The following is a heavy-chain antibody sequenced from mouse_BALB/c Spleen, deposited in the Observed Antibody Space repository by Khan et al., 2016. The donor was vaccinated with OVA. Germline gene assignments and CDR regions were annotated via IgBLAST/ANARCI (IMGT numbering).Heavy chain of an antibody. J-gene: IGHJ4*01. CDR2: INTYTGEP. V-gene: IGHV9-3-1*01. D-gene: IGHD2-10*01. CDR3: ARPPYFSYAMDN. Sequence: QVQLKQSGPELKKPGETVKISCKASGHTFTNFGMIWVKQAPGKGLKWMGWINTYTGEPTYADDFNGRFAFSLEASASTAYLQINNLTNEDTATYFCARPPYFSYAMDNWGQGTSVTVSS. CDR1: GHTFTNFG.